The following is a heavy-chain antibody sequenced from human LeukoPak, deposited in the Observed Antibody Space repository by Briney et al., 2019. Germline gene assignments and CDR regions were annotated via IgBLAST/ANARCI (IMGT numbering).Heavy chain of an antibody. CDR1: GGSISTSNYY. CDR3: ARSTDSGWLPGWFDP. Sequence: SETLSLTCTVSGGSISTSNYYWGWIRQPPGKGLEWIGSIYHSGSTYYNPSLKSRVTISVDTSKNQFSLKLSSVTAADTAVYYCARSTDSGWLPGWFDPWGQGTLVTVSS. D-gene: IGHD6-19*01. J-gene: IGHJ5*02. V-gene: IGHV4-39*07. CDR2: IYHSGST.